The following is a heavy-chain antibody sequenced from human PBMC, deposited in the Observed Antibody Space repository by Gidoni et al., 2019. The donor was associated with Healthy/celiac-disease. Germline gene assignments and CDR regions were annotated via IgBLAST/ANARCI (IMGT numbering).Heavy chain of an antibody. CDR3: ARGSSDYDFWSGYYPHHFDY. J-gene: IGHJ4*02. Sequence: QVQLVESGGGVVQPGRSLRLSGAASGFTLSSYGLQWVRQAPGKGLEWVAVIWYDGSNKYYADSVKGRFTISRDNSKNTLYLQMNSLRAEDTAVYYCARGSSDYDFWSGYYPHHFDYWGQGTLVTVSS. CDR1: GFTLSSYG. V-gene: IGHV3-33*01. D-gene: IGHD3-3*01. CDR2: IWYDGSNK.